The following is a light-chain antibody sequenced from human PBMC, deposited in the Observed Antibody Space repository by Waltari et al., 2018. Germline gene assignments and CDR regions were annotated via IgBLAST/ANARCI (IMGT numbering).Light chain of an antibody. CDR1: QTLNGNY. J-gene: IGKJ2*01. CDR3: QHYGSSPYT. CDR2: GAS. V-gene: IGKV3-20*01. Sequence: ETVLTPSPDTLSLSTGQGASLSCRASQTLNGNYLAWFQQKPGQAPRLLIHGASGRATGVPDRFTGSGSGADFTLTISRLEIEDSATYYCQHYGSSPYTFGQGTKLEIK.